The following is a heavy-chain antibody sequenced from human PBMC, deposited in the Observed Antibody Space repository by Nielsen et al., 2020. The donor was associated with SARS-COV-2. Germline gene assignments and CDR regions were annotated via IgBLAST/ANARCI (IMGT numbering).Heavy chain of an antibody. Sequence: SQTLSLTCAVYGGSFSGCYWSWIRQPPGKGLEWIGEINHSGSTNYNPSLKSRVTISVDTSKNQFSLKLSSVTAADTAVYYCARHAPGYYDYWGQGTLVTVSS. CDR3: ARHAPGYYDY. D-gene: IGHD3-22*01. CDR1: GGSFSGCY. V-gene: IGHV4-34*01. J-gene: IGHJ4*02. CDR2: INHSGST.